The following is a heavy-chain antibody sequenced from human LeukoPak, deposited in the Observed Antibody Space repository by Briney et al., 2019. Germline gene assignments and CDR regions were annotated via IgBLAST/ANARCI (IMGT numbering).Heavy chain of an antibody. J-gene: IGHJ1*01. Sequence: VSVWASPKESVYTFTGLKMHSVSSAPEQGLEWMRWIDLDSGITNKPMHIHGRVTMTRDTSISTAYMELSRLRSDDTAVYYCARAGDSGNLAWGQGTLVTVSS. CDR2: IDLDSGIT. CDR1: VYTFTGLK. D-gene: IGHD1-26*01. CDR3: ARAGDSGNLA. V-gene: IGHV1-2*02.